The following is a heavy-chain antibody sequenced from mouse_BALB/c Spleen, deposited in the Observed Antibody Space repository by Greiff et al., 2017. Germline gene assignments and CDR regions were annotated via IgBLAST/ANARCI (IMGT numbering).Heavy chain of an antibody. D-gene: IGHD1-2*01. Sequence: EVQGVESGGGLVKPGGSLKLSCAASGFTFSSYAMSWVRQSPEKRLEWVAEISSGGSYTYYPDTVTGRFTISRDNAKNTLYLEMSSLRSEDTAMYYCARAPLPPYYFDYWGQGTTLTVSS. CDR1: GFTFSSYA. V-gene: IGHV5-9-4*01. CDR3: ARAPLPPYYFDY. J-gene: IGHJ2*01. CDR2: ISSGGSYT.